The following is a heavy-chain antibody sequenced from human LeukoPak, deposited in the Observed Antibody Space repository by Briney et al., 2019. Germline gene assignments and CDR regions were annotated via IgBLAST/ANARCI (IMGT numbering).Heavy chain of an antibody. CDR2: ISAYNGNT. Sequence: ASVKVSCKASGYTFTSYGISWVRQAPGQGLEWMGWISAYNGNTNYAQKLQGRVTITTDTSTSTAYMELRSLRSDDTAVYYCARVSAAGSMRGGSWNFWGQGTLVTVSS. V-gene: IGHV1-18*04. J-gene: IGHJ4*02. CDR1: GYTFTSYG. CDR3: ARVSAAGSMRGGSWNF. D-gene: IGHD2-15*01.